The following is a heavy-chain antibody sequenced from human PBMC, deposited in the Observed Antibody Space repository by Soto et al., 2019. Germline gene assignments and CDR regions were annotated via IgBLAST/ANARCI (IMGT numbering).Heavy chain of an antibody. Sequence: ASVKVSCKASGYTFTNYGFSWVRQAPGQGLEWMGWISAYNGDTDYARKFQGRLTMTTDTSTTTAYMELRSLKSDDTAVYFCARAVYCTSTGCYHYLDHWSQGTLVTVSS. CDR1: GYTFTNYG. J-gene: IGHJ4*02. D-gene: IGHD2-2*01. CDR3: ARAVYCTSTGCYHYLDH. CDR2: ISAYNGDT. V-gene: IGHV1-18*04.